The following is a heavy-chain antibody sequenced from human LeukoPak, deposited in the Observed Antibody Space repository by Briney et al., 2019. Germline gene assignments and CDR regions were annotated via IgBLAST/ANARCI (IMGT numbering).Heavy chain of an antibody. D-gene: IGHD1-1*01. CDR2: IIPILGIA. CDR3: ARRGGTTGDAFDI. V-gene: IGHV1-69*04. J-gene: IGHJ3*02. CDR1: GGTFSSYA. Sequence: SVKASCKASGGTFSSYAISWVRQAPGQGLEWMGRIIPILGIANYAQKFQGRVTITADKSTSTAYMELSSLRSGDTAVYYCARRGGTTGDAFDIWGQGTMVTVSS.